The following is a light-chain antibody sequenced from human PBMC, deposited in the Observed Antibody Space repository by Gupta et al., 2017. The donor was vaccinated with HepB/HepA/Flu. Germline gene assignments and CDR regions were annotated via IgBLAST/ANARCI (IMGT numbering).Light chain of an antibody. CDR3: QQYDNLPLT. J-gene: IGKJ4*01. CDR1: QDISNY. V-gene: IGKV1-33*01. CDR2: DAS. Sequence: IQMTQSQSSLSASVGDRVTITCQASQDISNYLNWYQQKPGKAPKLLIYDASNLETGVPSRFSGSGSGTDFTFTISSLQPEDIATYYCQQYDNLPLTLGGGTKVEIK.